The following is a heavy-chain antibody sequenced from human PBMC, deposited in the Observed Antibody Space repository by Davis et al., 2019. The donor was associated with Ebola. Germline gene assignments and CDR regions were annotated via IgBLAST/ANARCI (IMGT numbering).Heavy chain of an antibody. Sequence: PSETLSLTCAVYGGSFSGYYWSWIRQPPGKGLEWIGEINHSGSTNYNPSLKSRVTISVDTSKNQFSLKLSSVTAADTAVYYCARHGSGSGWYGYYYYYMDVWGKGTTVTVSS. D-gene: IGHD6-19*01. CDR3: ARHGSGSGWYGYYYYYMDV. V-gene: IGHV4-34*01. CDR2: INHSGST. J-gene: IGHJ6*03. CDR1: GGSFSGYY.